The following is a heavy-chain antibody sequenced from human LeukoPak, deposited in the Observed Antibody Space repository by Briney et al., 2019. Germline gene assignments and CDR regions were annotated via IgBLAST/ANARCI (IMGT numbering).Heavy chain of an antibody. V-gene: IGHV3-64*01. J-gene: IGHJ4*02. CDR1: GFTFSSYA. CDR2: ISSNGGST. CDR3: ARVPRGTSGWFDY. D-gene: IGHD6-19*01. Sequence: GGSLRLSCAASGFTFSSYAMHWVRQAPGKGLEYVSAISSNGGSTYYANSVKGRFTISRDNSKNTLYLQMGSLRAEDMAVYYCARVPRGTSGWFDYWGQGTLVTVSS.